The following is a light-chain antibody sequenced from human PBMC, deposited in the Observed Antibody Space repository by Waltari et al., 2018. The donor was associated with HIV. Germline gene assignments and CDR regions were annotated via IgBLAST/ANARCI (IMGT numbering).Light chain of an antibody. CDR3: AAWDDSLNGVV. J-gene: IGLJ2*01. Sequence: QSVLTQPPSASGTPGQRVTISCSGSSSNIGSNTVNWYHQLPGTAPKLLIYSNNQRPSVVPDRFSGSKSGTSASLAISGLQSEDEADYYCAAWDDSLNGVVFGGGTKLTVL. CDR2: SNN. CDR1: SSNIGSNT. V-gene: IGLV1-44*01.